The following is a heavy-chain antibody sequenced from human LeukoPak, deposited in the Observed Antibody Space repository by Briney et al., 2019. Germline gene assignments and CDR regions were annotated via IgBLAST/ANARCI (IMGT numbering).Heavy chain of an antibody. V-gene: IGHV4-39*01. CDR1: GGSISSSSYY. J-gene: IGHJ4*02. CDR3: ARLPWRVTVDY. Sequence: PSETLSLTCTVSGGSISSSSYYWGWIRQPPGKGLEWIGSIYYSGSTYYNPFLKSRVTISVDTSKNQFSLKLSSVTAADTAVYYCARLPWRVTVDYWGQGTLVTVSS. CDR2: IYYSGST. D-gene: IGHD1-14*01.